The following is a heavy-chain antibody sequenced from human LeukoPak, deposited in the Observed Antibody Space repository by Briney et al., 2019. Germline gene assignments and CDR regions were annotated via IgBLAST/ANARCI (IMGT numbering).Heavy chain of an antibody. CDR1: GYTFTGYY. CDR3: ARVREYYDSSGYSFDC. CDR2: INPNSGGT. J-gene: IGHJ4*02. D-gene: IGHD3-22*01. V-gene: IGHV1-2*02. Sequence: ASVKVSCKSSGYTFTGYYMHWVRQPPGQGLEWMGWINPNSGGTNYAQKFQGRVTMTSDTSISTAYMELSRLRSDDTAVYYCARVREYYDSSGYSFDCWGQGTLVTVSS.